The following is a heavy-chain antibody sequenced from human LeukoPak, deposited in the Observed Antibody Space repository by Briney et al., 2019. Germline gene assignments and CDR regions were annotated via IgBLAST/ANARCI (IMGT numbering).Heavy chain of an antibody. CDR2: INPNSGGT. CDR3: VREYSGSASSFDI. J-gene: IGHJ3*02. D-gene: IGHD1-26*01. Sequence: GASVKVSCKASGYTFTGYYMHWVRQAPGQGLEWMGWINPNSGGTNYAQKFQGRVTMTRDTSISTAYMELSRLRSDDTAVYYCVREYSGSASSFDIWGQGTMVTVSS. CDR1: GYTFTGYY. V-gene: IGHV1-2*02.